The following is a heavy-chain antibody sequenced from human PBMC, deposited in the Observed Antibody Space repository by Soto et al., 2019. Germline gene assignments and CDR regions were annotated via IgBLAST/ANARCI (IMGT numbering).Heavy chain of an antibody. CDR1: GYTFISYA. Sequence: QVQLVQSGSEVRKPGASVKVSCKASGYTFISYAMHWVRQAPGQGLAWMGWINTGNGDTKFSQKFRGRVTITRDTIASTAYMELSSLTSEDTAVYYCARDPFRRIVGVIPDYWGQGTLVTVSS. J-gene: IGHJ4*02. CDR3: ARDPFRRIVGVIPDY. D-gene: IGHD3-22*01. V-gene: IGHV1-3*04. CDR2: INTGNGDT.